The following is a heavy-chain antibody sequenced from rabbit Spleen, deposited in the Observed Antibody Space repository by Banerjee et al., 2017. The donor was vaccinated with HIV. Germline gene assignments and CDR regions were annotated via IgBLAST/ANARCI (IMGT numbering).Heavy chain of an antibody. CDR1: GVSFNDKDV. Sequence: EQLEESGGGLVKPEGSLTLTCKASGVSFNDKDVMCWVRQAPGKGLEWIACIYAGSIGGTVYASWAKGRFTISKTSSTTVTLQMTSLTAADTATYFCARDAGSSSGLWGPGTLVTVS. V-gene: IGHV1S45*01. D-gene: IGHD8-1*01. CDR2: IYAGSIGGT. J-gene: IGHJ4*01. CDR3: ARDAGSSSGL.